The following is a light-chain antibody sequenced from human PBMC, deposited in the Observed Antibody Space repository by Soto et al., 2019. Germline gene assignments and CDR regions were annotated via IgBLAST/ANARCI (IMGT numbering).Light chain of an antibody. CDR2: AAS. J-gene: IGKJ5*01. CDR1: QGISSY. V-gene: IGKV1-9*01. Sequence: SQLTQSPASLASSVEDRVSISCRASQGISSYLAWYQQKPGKAPKLLIYAASTLQSGVPSRFSGSGSGTDFTLTISSLQPEDFATYYCQQLNSYPITFGQGTRLEI. CDR3: QQLNSYPIT.